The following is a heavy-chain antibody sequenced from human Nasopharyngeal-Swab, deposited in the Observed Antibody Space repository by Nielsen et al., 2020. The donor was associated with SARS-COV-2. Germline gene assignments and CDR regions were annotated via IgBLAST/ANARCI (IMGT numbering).Heavy chain of an antibody. CDR1: GFTFSSYW. CDR2: IKQDGSEK. V-gene: IGHV3-7*01. CDR3: ARDPHEGWVY. D-gene: IGHD5-24*01. J-gene: IGHJ4*02. Sequence: ETLSLTCAASGFTFSSYWMSWVRQAPGKGLEWVANIKQDGSEKYYVDSVKGRFTISRDNAKNSLYLQMNSLRAEDTAVYYCARDPHEGWVYWGQGTLVTVSS.